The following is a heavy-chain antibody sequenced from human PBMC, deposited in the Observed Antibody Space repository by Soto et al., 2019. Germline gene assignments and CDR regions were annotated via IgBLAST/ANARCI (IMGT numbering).Heavy chain of an antibody. Sequence: ASVKVSCKASGYTFTSYYMHWVRQAPGQGLEWKGIINPSGGSTSYAQKFQGRVTMTRDTSTSTVYMELSSLRSEDTAVYYCARVMNDFWSGYSYFAPDYYYYGMDVWGQGTTVTVSS. CDR1: GYTFTSYY. D-gene: IGHD3-3*01. V-gene: IGHV1-46*01. CDR3: ARVMNDFWSGYSYFAPDYYYYGMDV. J-gene: IGHJ6*02. CDR2: INPSGGST.